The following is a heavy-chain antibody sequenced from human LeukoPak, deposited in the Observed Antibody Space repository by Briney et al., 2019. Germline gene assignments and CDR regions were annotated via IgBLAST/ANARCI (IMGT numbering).Heavy chain of an antibody. D-gene: IGHD3-10*01. Sequence: SETLSLTCTVSGGSISSGDYYWSWIRQPPGKGLEWIGYIYYSGSTYYNPSLKSRVTISVDTSKNQFSLKLSSATAADTAVYYCAGSRITMVRGVITDRYWGQGSLVTVSS. J-gene: IGHJ4*02. CDR3: AGSRITMVRGVITDRY. CDR1: GGSISSGDYY. CDR2: IYYSGST. V-gene: IGHV4-30-4*08.